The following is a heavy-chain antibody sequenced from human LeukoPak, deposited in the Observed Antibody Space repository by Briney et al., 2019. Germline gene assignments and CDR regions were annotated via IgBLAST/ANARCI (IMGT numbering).Heavy chain of an antibody. D-gene: IGHD2-21*01. Sequence: ASVKVSCKASGYTFTGYYMHWVRQAPGQGLEWMGWINPNSGGTNYAQEFQGRVAMTRDTSISTAYMELSRLRSDDTAVYYCARGSARVILWNWGQGTLVTVSS. CDR3: ARGSARVILWN. J-gene: IGHJ4*02. CDR1: GYTFTGYY. CDR2: INPNSGGT. V-gene: IGHV1-2*02.